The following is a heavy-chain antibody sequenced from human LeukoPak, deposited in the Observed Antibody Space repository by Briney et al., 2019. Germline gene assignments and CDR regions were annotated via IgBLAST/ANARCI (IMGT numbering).Heavy chain of an antibody. CDR1: GFTFSTYW. J-gene: IGHJ4*02. V-gene: IGHV3-7*01. D-gene: IGHD6-19*01. Sequence: GGSLRLSCAASGFTFSTYWMSWVRQAPGKGLEWVASIELDGSEKYYVDSVKGRFTISRGNAKNSLYLQMNSLRAEDTAVYYCATLALGSGWPDYWGQGTLVTVSS. CDR3: ATLALGSGWPDY. CDR2: IELDGSEK.